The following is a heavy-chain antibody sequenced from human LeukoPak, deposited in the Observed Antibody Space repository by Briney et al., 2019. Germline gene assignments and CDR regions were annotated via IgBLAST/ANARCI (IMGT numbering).Heavy chain of an antibody. CDR1: GFTFSTYS. CDR2: LRGGDR. V-gene: IGHV3-23*01. D-gene: IGHD6-19*01. CDR3: ARCRRYVSGWCNWLDP. J-gene: IGHJ5*02. Sequence: GGSLRLSCAASGFTFSTYSMSWVRQAPGKGLEWVSALRGGDRHYAGSVKGRFTISGDNSKNTLYLQMNSLRAEDTAVYFCARCRRYVSGWCNWLDPWGQGTLVTVSS.